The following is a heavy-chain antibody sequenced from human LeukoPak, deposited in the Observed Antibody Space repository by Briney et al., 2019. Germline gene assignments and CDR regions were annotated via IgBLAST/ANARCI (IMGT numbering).Heavy chain of an antibody. V-gene: IGHV1-2*02. J-gene: IGHJ4*02. Sequence: ASVKVSCTASGYTFTGYYMHWVRQAPGQGLEWMGWINPNSGDTKYAQKFQGRVTMTRDTSISTAYMGLSRLRSDDTAVYYCATQRGSYLWGTDFDYWGQGTLVSVSS. D-gene: IGHD3-16*01. CDR3: ATQRGSYLWGTDFDY. CDR2: INPNSGDT. CDR1: GYTFTGYY.